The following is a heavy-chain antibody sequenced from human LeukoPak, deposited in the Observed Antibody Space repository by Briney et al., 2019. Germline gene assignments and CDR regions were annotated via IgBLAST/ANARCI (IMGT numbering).Heavy chain of an antibody. D-gene: IGHD3/OR15-3a*01. V-gene: IGHV4-61*01. CDR1: GGSVSSGTYY. CDR2: IYYTGST. J-gene: IGHJ4*02. Sequence: SETLSLTCTVSGGSVSSGTYYWRWIRQPPGKGLEWIGYIYYTGSTNYSPSLKSRVTISVDKSKNQFSLKLNSVTAADTAVYYCARDLDVRYFDYWGQGTLVTVSS. CDR3: ARDLDVRYFDY.